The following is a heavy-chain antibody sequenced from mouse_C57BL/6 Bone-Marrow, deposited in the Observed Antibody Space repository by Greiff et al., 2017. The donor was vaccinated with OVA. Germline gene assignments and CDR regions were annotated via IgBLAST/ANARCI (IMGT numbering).Heavy chain of an antibody. CDR1: GFTFSDFY. CDR3: ADGNWDWYFDV. V-gene: IGHV7-1*01. CDR2: SRNKANDYTT. D-gene: IGHD2-1*01. J-gene: IGHJ1*03. Sequence: EVKVVESGGGLVQSGRSLRLSCATSGFTFSDFYMEWVRPAPGKGLEWIAASRNKANDYTTEYSASVKGRFIVSRDTSQSILYLQLNALRAADTAISCCADGNWDWYFDVWGTGTTVTVSS.